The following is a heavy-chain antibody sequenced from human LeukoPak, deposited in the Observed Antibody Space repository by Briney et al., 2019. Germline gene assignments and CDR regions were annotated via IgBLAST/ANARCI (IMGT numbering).Heavy chain of an antibody. D-gene: IGHD3-10*01. CDR2: ISYEGSNK. J-gene: IGHJ5*02. CDR3: ARDGVYYGSGSVNWFDP. CDR1: GFTFSSYA. Sequence: PGGSLRVSCAASGFTFSSYAMHWVRQAPGKGLEWVAVISYEGSNKYYADSVKGRFTISRDNSKNTLYLQMNSLRAEDTAVYYCARDGVYYGSGSVNWFDPWGQGTLVTVSS. V-gene: IGHV3-30*04.